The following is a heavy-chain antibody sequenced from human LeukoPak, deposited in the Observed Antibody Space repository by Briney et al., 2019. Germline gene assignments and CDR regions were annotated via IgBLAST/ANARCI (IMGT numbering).Heavy chain of an antibody. V-gene: IGHV4-4*02. CDR3: ASCGYSSGWYYFDY. D-gene: IGHD6-19*01. CDR1: GGSISSSNW. Sequence: KASETLSLTCAVSGGSISSSNWWSWVPQPPGKGLEWIGEIYHSGSTNYNPSLKSRVTISVDKSKNQFSLKLSSVTAADTAVYYCASCGYSSGWYYFDYWGQGTLVTVSS. CDR2: IYHSGST. J-gene: IGHJ4*02.